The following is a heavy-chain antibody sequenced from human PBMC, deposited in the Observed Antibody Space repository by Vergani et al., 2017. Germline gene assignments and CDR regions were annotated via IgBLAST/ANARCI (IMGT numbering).Heavy chain of an antibody. Sequence: QVQLVQSGAEVKKPGASVKVSCKASGYTFTGYYMHWVRQAPGQGLEWMGWINPNSGGTNYAQKFQGRVTMTRDTSISTAYMELSRLRSDDTDVYYCARDRTHVPWDPSPRGYSGYDYYFDYWGQGTLVTVSS. CDR2: INPNSGGT. CDR3: ARDRTHVPWDPSPRGYSGYDYYFDY. D-gene: IGHD5-12*01. J-gene: IGHJ4*02. V-gene: IGHV1-2*02. CDR1: GYTFTGYY.